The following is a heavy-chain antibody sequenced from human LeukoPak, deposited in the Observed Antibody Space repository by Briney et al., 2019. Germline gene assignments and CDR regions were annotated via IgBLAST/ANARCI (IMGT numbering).Heavy chain of an antibody. CDR3: ARGGWLQEFYYFDY. D-gene: IGHD5-24*01. Sequence: SETLSLTCTVSGGSISSYYWSWIRQPPGKGLGWIGYIYYSGSTNYNPSLKSRVTISVDTSKNQFSLKLSSVTAADTAVYYCARGGWLQEFYYFDYWGQGTLVTVSS. CDR1: GGSISSYY. J-gene: IGHJ4*02. V-gene: IGHV4-59*01. CDR2: IYYSGST.